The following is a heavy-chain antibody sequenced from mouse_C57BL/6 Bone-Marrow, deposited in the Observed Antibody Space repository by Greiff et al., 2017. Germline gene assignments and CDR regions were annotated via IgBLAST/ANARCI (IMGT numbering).Heavy chain of an antibody. J-gene: IGHJ3*01. V-gene: IGHV5-6*01. D-gene: IGHD2-1*01. CDR1: GFTFSSYG. CDR2: ISSGGSYT. CDR3: ARQEIGNRFAY. Sequence: EVNVVESGGDLVKPGGSLKLSCAASGFTFSSYGMSWVRQTPDKRLEWVATISSGGSYTYYPDSVKGRFTISRDNAKNTLYLQMSSLKSEDTAMYYCARQEIGNRFAYWGQGTLVTVSA.